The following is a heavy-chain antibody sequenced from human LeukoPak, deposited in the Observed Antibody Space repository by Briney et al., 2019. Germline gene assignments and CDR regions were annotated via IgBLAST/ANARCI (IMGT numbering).Heavy chain of an antibody. V-gene: IGHV1-2*06. D-gene: IGHD6-19*01. J-gene: IGHJ4*02. CDR1: GYTFTAYY. Sequence: ASVKVSCKASGYTFTAYYMRWVRQAPGQGLEWMGRINPDSGGTNYAQKFQGRVTMTRDTSTSTAYMELSRLRSDDTAVYYCARAVAGNLGDYWGQGTLVTVSS. CDR3: ARAVAGNLGDY. CDR2: INPDSGGT.